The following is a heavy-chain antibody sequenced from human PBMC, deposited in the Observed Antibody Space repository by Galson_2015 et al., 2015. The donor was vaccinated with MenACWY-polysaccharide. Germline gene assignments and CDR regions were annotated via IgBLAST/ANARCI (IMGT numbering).Heavy chain of an antibody. Sequence: CAISGDSVSSNSVTWNWIRQSPSRGLEWLGRTYYRSKWYNDYAVSVKSRITINPDTSKNQFSLQLNSVTPEDTAVYYCARSRSIALRHMDVWGQGTTVAVAS. J-gene: IGHJ6*02. V-gene: IGHV6-1*01. CDR2: TYYRSKWYN. CDR1: GDSVSSNSVT. D-gene: IGHD2-21*01. CDR3: ARSRSIALRHMDV.